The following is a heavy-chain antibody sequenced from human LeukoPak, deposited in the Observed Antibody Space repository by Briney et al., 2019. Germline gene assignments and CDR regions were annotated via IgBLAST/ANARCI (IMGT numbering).Heavy chain of an antibody. CDR3: ARASSYCSSTSCYQGWFDP. CDR2: INPSGGST. V-gene: IGHV1-46*01. D-gene: IGHD2-2*01. J-gene: IGHJ5*02. CDR1: GYTFTSYY. Sequence: ASVKVSCKASGYTFTSYYMHWVRQAPGRGLEWMGIINPSGGSTSYAQKFQGRVTMTRDMSTSTVYMELSSLRSEDTAVYYCARASSYCSSTSCYQGWFDPWGQGTLVTVSS.